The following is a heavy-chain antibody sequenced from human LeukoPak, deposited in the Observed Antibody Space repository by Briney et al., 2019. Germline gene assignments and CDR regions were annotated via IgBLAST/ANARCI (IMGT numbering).Heavy chain of an antibody. D-gene: IGHD2/OR15-2a*01. CDR1: GDSIGSSSYF. Sequence: SETLSLTCTVSGDSIGSSSYFWDWIRQPPGKGLEWIGSIYYGGSSYYNPSLKSRVTILVDTSKNQFSLRLSSVTAADTAVYYCARLSWPGRGSRFDPWGQGTLVTVSS. CDR3: ARLSWPGRGSRFDP. V-gene: IGHV4-39*07. J-gene: IGHJ5*02. CDR2: IYYGGSS.